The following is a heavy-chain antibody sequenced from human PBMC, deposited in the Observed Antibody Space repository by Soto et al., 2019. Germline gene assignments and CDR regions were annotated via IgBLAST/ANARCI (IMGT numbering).Heavy chain of an antibody. CDR1: GGSFSGYY. D-gene: IGHD6-6*01. CDR3: ARGKKAIAAPGTIFDY. CDR2: INHSGST. J-gene: IGHJ4*02. Sequence: SETLSLTCAVYGGSFSGYYWSWIRQPPGKGLEWIGEINHSGSTNYNPSLKSRVTISVDTSKNQFSLKLSSVTAADTAVYYCARGKKAIAAPGTIFDYWGQGTLVTVSS. V-gene: IGHV4-34*01.